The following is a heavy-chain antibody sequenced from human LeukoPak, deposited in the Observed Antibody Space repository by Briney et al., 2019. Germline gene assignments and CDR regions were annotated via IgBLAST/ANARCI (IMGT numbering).Heavy chain of an antibody. Sequence: SETLSLTCTVGGGSLSGHYWSWIRQPPGKGLEWIGYISDSGSANYNPSLKSRVTISVDTSKNQFSLKLSSVTAADTGVYYCAEGNSGGSFDPWGQGTLVTVSS. CDR1: GGSLSGHY. CDR3: AEGNSGGSFDP. CDR2: ISDSGSA. V-gene: IGHV4-59*08. D-gene: IGHD4-23*01. J-gene: IGHJ5*02.